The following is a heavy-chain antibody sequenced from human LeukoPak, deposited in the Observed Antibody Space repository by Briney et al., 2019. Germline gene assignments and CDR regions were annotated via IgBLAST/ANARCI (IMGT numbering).Heavy chain of an antibody. J-gene: IGHJ6*03. Sequence: SETLSLTCTVYGGSFSGYYWSWIRQPPGKGLEWIGEINHSGGTKYKSSLKSRVTISLDTSKNQFSLKLSSVTAADTAVYYCARDSSGYSLYYYYYMDVWGKGTTVTVSS. CDR2: INHSGGT. D-gene: IGHD3-22*01. V-gene: IGHV4-34*01. CDR3: ARDSSGYSLYYYYYMDV. CDR1: GGSFSGYY.